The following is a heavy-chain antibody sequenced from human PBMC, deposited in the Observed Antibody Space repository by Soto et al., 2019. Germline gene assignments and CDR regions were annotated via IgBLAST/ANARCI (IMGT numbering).Heavy chain of an antibody. Sequence: EVQLVQSGAEVKKPGESLRISCKGSGYSFTSYWISWVRQMPGKGLEWMGRIDPSDSYTNYSPSFQGHVTISADKSIXAAYLQWGSLTAYDTAMYYCARQGGHGARGHYFEYWSHGTVVTVSS. D-gene: IGHD4-17*01. CDR2: IDPSDSYT. V-gene: IGHV5-10-1*01. CDR3: ARQGGHGARGHYFEY. J-gene: IGHJ4*01. CDR1: GYSFTSYW.